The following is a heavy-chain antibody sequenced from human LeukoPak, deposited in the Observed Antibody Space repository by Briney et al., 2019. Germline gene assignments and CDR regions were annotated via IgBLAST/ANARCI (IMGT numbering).Heavy chain of an antibody. CDR3: AKQRIVTGYFYFDY. CDR1: GFTFNSYW. CDR2: INSDGSST. D-gene: IGHD3-9*01. V-gene: IGHV3-74*01. J-gene: IGHJ4*02. Sequence: GGSLRLSCAASGFTFNSYWMHWVRQPPGKGLVWVSRINSDGSSTTYADSVKGRFTISRDNSKKTLFLQMNTLRAEDTALYYCAKQRIVTGYFYFDYWGQGTLVTVSS.